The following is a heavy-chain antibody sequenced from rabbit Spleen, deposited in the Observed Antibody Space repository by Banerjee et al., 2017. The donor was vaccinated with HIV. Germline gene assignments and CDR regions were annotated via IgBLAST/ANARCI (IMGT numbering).Heavy chain of an antibody. CDR3: ARVSETSGWGEDL. CDR2: VAAGVSFTT. Sequence: QSLEESGGDLVQPEGSLTLTCKASGFSFTYIDYLCWVRQPPGKGPEWIACVAAGVSFTTYYATWAKGRFTISKTSSTTVTLQMTSLTVADTATYFCARVSETSGWGEDLWGPGTLVTVS. J-gene: IGHJ6*01. CDR1: GFSFTYIDY. V-gene: IGHV1S40*01. D-gene: IGHD4-1*01.